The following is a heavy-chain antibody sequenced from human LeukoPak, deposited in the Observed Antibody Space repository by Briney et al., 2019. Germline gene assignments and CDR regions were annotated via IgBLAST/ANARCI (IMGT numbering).Heavy chain of an antibody. Sequence: GESLKISCKGSGYSFTSYWIGWVRQVRGKGREWMGIIYPGDSDTRYSPSFQGQVTISSDKSISTAYLQWSSLKASDTAMYYCARPTYYDSSGYYYSHAFDIWGQGTMVTVSS. CDR1: GYSFTSYW. D-gene: IGHD3-22*01. J-gene: IGHJ3*02. V-gene: IGHV5-51*01. CDR2: IYPGDSDT. CDR3: ARPTYYDSSGYYYSHAFDI.